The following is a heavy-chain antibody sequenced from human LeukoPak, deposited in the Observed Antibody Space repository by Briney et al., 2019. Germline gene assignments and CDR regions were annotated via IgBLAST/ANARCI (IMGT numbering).Heavy chain of an antibody. J-gene: IGHJ5*02. CDR3: ARHPMAYVAARRFDP. D-gene: IGHD6-6*01. CDR2: IYYSGST. Sequence: SETLSLTCAVYGGSLSGYYWSWIRQPPGKGLEWIGYIYYSGSTNYNPSLKSRVTISVDTSKSQFSLKLSSVTAADTAVYYCARHPMAYVAARRFDPWGQGTLVAVSS. CDR1: GGSLSGYY. V-gene: IGHV4-59*08.